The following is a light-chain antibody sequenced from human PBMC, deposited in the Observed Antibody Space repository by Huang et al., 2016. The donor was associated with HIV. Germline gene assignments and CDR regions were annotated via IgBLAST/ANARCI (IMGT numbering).Light chain of an antibody. Sequence: EIVLTQSPATLSLSPGERATLSCRASQSVISYLAWYQQQPGQAPRLQRYDASDRATCIPARFSGSGSGTDFTLTISSPEPEDFAVYYCQQRSNWPRTFGQGTRLEIK. CDR3: QQRSNWPRT. CDR1: QSVISY. J-gene: IGKJ5*01. CDR2: DAS. V-gene: IGKV3-11*01.